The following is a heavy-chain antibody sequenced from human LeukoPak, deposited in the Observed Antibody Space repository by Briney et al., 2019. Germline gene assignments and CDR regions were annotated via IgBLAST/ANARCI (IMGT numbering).Heavy chain of an antibody. J-gene: IGHJ6*02. V-gene: IGHV1-2*02. Sequence: ASVKVSCKASGYTFTCYYMHWVRQAPGQGLEWMGWINPNSGGTNYAQKFQGRVTMTRDTSISTAYMELSRLRSDDTAVYYCARGPPEYSGSYSYYGMDVWGQGTTVTVSS. CDR2: INPNSGGT. D-gene: IGHD1-26*01. CDR3: ARGPPEYSGSYSYYGMDV. CDR1: GYTFTCYY.